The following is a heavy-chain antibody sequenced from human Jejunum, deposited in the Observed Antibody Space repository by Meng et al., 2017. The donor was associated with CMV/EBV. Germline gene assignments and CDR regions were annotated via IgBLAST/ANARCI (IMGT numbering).Heavy chain of an antibody. CDR1: GFIFTAYA. J-gene: IGHJ4*02. CDR3: VKKYTGSFDY. CDR2: VSGSGSMT. V-gene: IGHV3-23*01. D-gene: IGHD1-26*01. Sequence: CAASGFIFTAYAISWVRQAPGKGLEWVSAVSGSGSMTYYADSVKGRFTISRDKSRNTVYLQMNSLRVEDTAIYYCVKKYTGSFDYWGQGTLVTVSS.